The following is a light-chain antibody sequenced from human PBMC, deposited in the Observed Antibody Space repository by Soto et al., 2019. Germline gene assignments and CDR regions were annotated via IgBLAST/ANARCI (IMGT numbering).Light chain of an antibody. CDR2: SNK. Sequence: QSVLTQPPSASGTPGQRVTISCSGRSSNIGSNTVNWYQLLPGTAPKLLIYSNKQRPSGVPARFFASKSGTSASLAISELLSEDEADYYCAAWDDSLEGWVFGGGTKLTVL. V-gene: IGLV1-44*01. CDR3: AAWDDSLEGWV. CDR1: SSNIGSNT. J-gene: IGLJ3*02.